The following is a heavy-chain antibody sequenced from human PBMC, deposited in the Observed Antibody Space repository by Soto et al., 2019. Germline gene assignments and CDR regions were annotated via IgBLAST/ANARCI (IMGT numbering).Heavy chain of an antibody. V-gene: IGHV5-51*01. CDR3: ARHTDFWSGYYTFIDY. J-gene: IGHJ4*02. CDR1: GYSFTSYW. D-gene: IGHD3-3*01. CDR2: IYPGDSDT. Sequence: GEPLKISCKGSGYSFTSYWIDWVRQMPGKGLEWMGIIYPGDSDTRYSPSFQGQVTISADKSINTAYLQWNSLKASDTAMYYCARHTDFWSGYYTFIDYWGQGTLVTVSS.